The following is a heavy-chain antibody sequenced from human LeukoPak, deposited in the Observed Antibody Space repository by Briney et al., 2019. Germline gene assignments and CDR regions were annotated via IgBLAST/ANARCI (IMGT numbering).Heavy chain of an antibody. CDR3: ARGGTYYPCIDY. V-gene: IGHV1-18*01. J-gene: IGHJ4*02. D-gene: IGHD1-26*01. CDR1: GYTFTSSY. Sequence: ASVNVSFKASGYTFTSSYINWVRQAPGQRVEGMGWISAYNGRTNYAQKFQGRVTMTTDSSTSTAYMDLTSLRSDDTAVYYCARGGTYYPCIDYWGQGTLVTVSS. CDR2: ISAYNGRT.